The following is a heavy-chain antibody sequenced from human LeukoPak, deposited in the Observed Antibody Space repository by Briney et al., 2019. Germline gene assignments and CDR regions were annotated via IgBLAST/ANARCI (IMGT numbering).Heavy chain of an antibody. CDR3: ARGSAYYLLDV. CDR2: VTGSGSTT. D-gene: IGHD3-10*01. Sequence: GGSLRLSCVASGFAISDYYINWIRQAPGKGLEWISYVTGSGSTTYYVDSVKGRFTISRDNAKKSVFLQMDSLRGDDTAVYYCARGSAYYLLDVWGKGTTVTVSS. J-gene: IGHJ6*03. V-gene: IGHV3-11*01. CDR1: GFAISDYY.